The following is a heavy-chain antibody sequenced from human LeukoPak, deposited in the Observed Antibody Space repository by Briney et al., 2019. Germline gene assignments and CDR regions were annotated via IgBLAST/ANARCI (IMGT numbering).Heavy chain of an antibody. J-gene: IGHJ4*02. D-gene: IGHD3-16*02. CDR3: ARHNNYDYVWGSYRYGYYFDY. CDR2: INHSGST. Sequence: SETLSLTCAVYGGSFSGYYWSWIRQPPGKGLEWIGEINHSGSTNYNPSLKSRVTISIDTDKSQFSLKLTSVTAADAAVYYCARHNNYDYVWGSYRYGYYFDYWGQGTLVTVSS. V-gene: IGHV4-34*01. CDR1: GGSFSGYY.